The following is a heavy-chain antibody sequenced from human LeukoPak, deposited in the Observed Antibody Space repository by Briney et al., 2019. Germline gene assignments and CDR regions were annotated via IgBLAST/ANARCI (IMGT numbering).Heavy chain of an antibody. CDR2: IYSGGST. CDR3: AGDTSGYSYEY. V-gene: IGHV3-66*01. D-gene: IGHD5-18*01. Sequence: GGSLRLSCAASGFTVSRNYMIWVRQAPGKGLEWVSVIYSGGSTYYADSVKGRFTISRDNAKNTLYLQMNSLRAKDTAVYYCAGDTSGYSYEYWGQGTPVTVSS. CDR1: GFTVSRNY. J-gene: IGHJ4*02.